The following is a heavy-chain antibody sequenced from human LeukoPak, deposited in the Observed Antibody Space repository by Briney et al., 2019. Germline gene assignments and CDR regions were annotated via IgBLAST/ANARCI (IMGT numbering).Heavy chain of an antibody. CDR2: IYPGDSDT. CDR1: GYSFTSYW. V-gene: IGHV5-51*01. J-gene: IGHJ3*02. CDR3: ATIPLYCSGGSCYPGAFDI. Sequence: GESLKISCKGSGYSFTSYWIGWVRQMPGKGLGWMGIIYPGDSDTRYSPSFQGQVTISADKSISTAYLQWSSLKASDTAMYYCATIPLYCSGGSCYPGAFDIWGQGTMVTVSS. D-gene: IGHD2-15*01.